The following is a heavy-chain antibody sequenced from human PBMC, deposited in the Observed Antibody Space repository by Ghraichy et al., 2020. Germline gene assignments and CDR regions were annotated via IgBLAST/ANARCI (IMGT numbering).Heavy chain of an antibody. V-gene: IGHV3-72*01. Sequence: GGSLRLSCVVSGFTLSDHHMDWVRQAPGKGLKWVGRTRNKVNSYTVEYAASVKGRFSISRDDSKNSVYLQMNSLKTEDTAVYYCARAAYLHGMDVWGQGTTVTVSS. CDR1: GFTLSDHH. D-gene: IGHD2-2*02. CDR2: TRNKVNSYTV. CDR3: ARAAYLHGMDV. J-gene: IGHJ6*02.